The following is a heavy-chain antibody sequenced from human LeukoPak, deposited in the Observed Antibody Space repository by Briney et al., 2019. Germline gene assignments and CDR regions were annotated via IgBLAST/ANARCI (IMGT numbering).Heavy chain of an antibody. CDR2: IYYSGST. Sequence: SSETLSLTCTVSGGSISSSSYYWGWIRQPPGKGLEWIGSIYYSGSTYYNPSLKSRVTISVDTSKNQFSLKLSSVTAADTAVYYCARPYGSGSPYFDYWGQGTLVTVSS. V-gene: IGHV4-39*01. CDR3: ARPYGSGSPYFDY. CDR1: GGSISSSSYY. D-gene: IGHD3-10*01. J-gene: IGHJ4*02.